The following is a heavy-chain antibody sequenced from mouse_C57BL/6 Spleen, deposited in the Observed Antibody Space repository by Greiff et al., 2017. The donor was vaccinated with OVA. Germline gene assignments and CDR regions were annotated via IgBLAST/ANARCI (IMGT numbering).Heavy chain of an antibody. CDR1: GFSLTSYG. J-gene: IGHJ4*01. CDR2: IWSGGST. CDR3: ARRGLRQGGVYAMDY. V-gene: IGHV2-2*01. D-gene: IGHD2-4*01. Sequence: VKLQQSGPGLVQPSQSLSITCTVPGFSLTSYGVHWVRQSQGKGLEWLGVIWSGGSTDYNAAFISRLSISKDNSKSQVFFKMNSLQADDTAIYYCARRGLRQGGVYAMDYWGQGTSVTVSS.